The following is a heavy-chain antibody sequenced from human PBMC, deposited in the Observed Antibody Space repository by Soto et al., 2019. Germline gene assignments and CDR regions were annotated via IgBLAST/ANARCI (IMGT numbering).Heavy chain of an antibody. CDR3: ARVKGSGYHNWFDP. V-gene: IGHV1-46*01. CDR2: INPSGGNT. J-gene: IGHJ5*02. CDR1: RYTFTSCY. D-gene: IGHD3-22*01. Sequence: ASVKVSCKASRYTFTSCYIHWVRQAPGQGLEWMGIINPSGGNTNYAQKLQGRVTMTTDTSTSTAYMELRSLRSDDTAVYYCARVKGSGYHNWFDPWGQGTLVTVSS.